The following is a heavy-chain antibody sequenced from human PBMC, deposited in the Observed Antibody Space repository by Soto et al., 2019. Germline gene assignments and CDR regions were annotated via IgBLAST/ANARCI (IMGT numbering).Heavy chain of an antibody. CDR1: GFTLSSNS. CDR3: AKWSGFGDA. Sequence: HPXESLSLSCAASGFTLSSNSMAWVRQAPGKRLQWVSGISNDGSTTFYIDSVRGRFTISRDTSTNTLYLQMDSLRVEDTAVYFCAKWSGFGDAWGQGTLVTVSS. J-gene: IGHJ5*02. D-gene: IGHD3-10*01. CDR2: ISNDGSTT. V-gene: IGHV3-23*01.